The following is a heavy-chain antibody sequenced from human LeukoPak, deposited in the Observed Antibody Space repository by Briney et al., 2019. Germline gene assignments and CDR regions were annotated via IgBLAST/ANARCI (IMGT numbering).Heavy chain of an antibody. D-gene: IGHD1-26*01. CDR2: INPNSGGT. J-gene: IGHJ4*02. CDR1: GCTLTPYY. CDR3: ASFRDSGVYEYYFDY. V-gene: IGHV1-2*07. Sequence: ASVKVSCKASGCTLTPYYMHSGRHAPGQGLEWMGWINPNSGGTNYAHKFQGRVTMTRDTSISTAYMELSRLRSDDPAVYYCASFRDSGVYEYYFDYWGQGALVTVSS.